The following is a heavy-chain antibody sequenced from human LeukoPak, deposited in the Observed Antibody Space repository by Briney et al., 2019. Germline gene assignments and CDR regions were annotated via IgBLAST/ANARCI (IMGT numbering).Heavy chain of an antibody. V-gene: IGHV1-2*02. CDR2: INPNSGGT. J-gene: IGHJ4*02. Sequence: ASVKVSCKASGYTFTGYYMHWVRQAPGQGLEWMGWINPNSGGTNYAQKFQGRVTMTSDTSVSTAYMELSRLRSDDTAVYYCARDAITPGIIDYWGQGTLVTVSS. D-gene: IGHD4-23*01. CDR1: GYTFTGYY. CDR3: ARDAITPGIIDY.